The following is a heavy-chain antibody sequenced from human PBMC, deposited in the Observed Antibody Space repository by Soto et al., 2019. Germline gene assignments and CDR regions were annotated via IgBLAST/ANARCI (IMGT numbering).Heavy chain of an antibody. CDR1: GFTFSSYG. J-gene: IGHJ4*02. Sequence: QVQLVESGGGVVQPGRSLRLSCAASGFTFSSYGMHWVRQAPGKGLEWVAVIWYDGSNKYYADSVKGRFTISRDTSKNTLYLQMNSLRAEDTAVYYCARGESSRGNPDFDYWGQGTLVTVSS. V-gene: IGHV3-33*01. CDR3: ARGESSRGNPDFDY. CDR2: IWYDGSNK. D-gene: IGHD6-13*01.